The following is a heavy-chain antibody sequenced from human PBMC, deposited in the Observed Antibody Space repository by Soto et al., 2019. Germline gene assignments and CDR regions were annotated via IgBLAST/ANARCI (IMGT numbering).Heavy chain of an antibody. Sequence: ASVKVSCKASGYTFTSYGISWVRQAPGQGLEWMGWISAYNGNTNYAQKLQGRVTMTTDTSTSTAYMELRSLRSDDTAVYYCARGEQLSHPSYYSYGMDVWGQGTTVTVSS. CDR3: ARGEQLSHPSYYSYGMDV. J-gene: IGHJ6*02. V-gene: IGHV1-18*01. D-gene: IGHD3-16*02. CDR1: GYTFTSYG. CDR2: ISAYNGNT.